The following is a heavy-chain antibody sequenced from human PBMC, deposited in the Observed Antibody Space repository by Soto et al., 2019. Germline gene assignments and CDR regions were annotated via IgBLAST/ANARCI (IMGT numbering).Heavy chain of an antibody. V-gene: IGHV3-74*01. Sequence: EVQLVESGGGLVQPGGSLRDSCAASGFTLRSHRIHWVRQVPGKGLEWVSRIDTDGGGTSYADSVKGRFTISTDNAKNTVNLQMNGLRGEDTAVYYCATVFDLWGQGTLVTVSS. CDR2: IDTDGGGT. J-gene: IGHJ5*02. CDR1: GFTLRSHR. CDR3: ATVFDL.